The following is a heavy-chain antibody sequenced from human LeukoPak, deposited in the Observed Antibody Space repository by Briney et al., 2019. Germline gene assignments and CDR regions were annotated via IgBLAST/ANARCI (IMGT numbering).Heavy chain of an antibody. V-gene: IGHV4-59*08. CDR3: ARQSGSGYFDY. J-gene: IGHJ4*02. CDR2: IYYSGST. CDR1: GGSISSYY. D-gene: IGHD3-10*01. Sequence: PSETQSLTCTVSGGSISSYYWSWIRQPPGKGLEWIGYIYYSGSTNYNPSLKSRVTISVDTSKNQFSLKLSSVTAADTAVYYCARQSGSGYFDYWGQGTLVTVSS.